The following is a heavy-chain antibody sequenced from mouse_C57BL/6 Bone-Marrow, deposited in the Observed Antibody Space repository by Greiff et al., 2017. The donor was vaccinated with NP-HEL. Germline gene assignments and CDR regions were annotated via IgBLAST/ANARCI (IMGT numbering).Heavy chain of an antibody. J-gene: IGHJ1*03. CDR1: GFNIKDDY. CDR2: IDPENGDT. CDR3: TTDRVIYYYGSSYWYFDV. D-gene: IGHD1-1*01. V-gene: IGHV14-4*01. Sequence: VQLQQSGAELVRPGASVKLSCTASGFNIKDDYMHWVKQRPEQGLEWIGWIDPENGDTEYASKFQGKATITADTSSNTAYLKLSSMTSEDTAVYYCTTDRVIYYYGSSYWYFDVWGTGTTVTVSS.